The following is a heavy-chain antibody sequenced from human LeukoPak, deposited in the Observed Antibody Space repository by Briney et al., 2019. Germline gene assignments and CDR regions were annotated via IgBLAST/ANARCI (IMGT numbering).Heavy chain of an antibody. CDR1: GFTFSSYS. CDR3: ARVGYSYGQFDY. D-gene: IGHD5-18*01. CDR2: ISSGQNYI. V-gene: IGHV3-21*01. J-gene: IGHJ4*02. Sequence: PEGSLRLSCAASGFTFSSYSMNWVRQAPGKGLEWVSSISSGQNYIYYADSVKGRFAISRDNAKNSLFLQMNTLRAEDTAVYYCARVGYSYGQFDYWGQGTLVTVSS.